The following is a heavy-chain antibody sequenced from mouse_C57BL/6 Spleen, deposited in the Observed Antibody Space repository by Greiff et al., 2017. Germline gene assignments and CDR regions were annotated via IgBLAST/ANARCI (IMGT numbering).Heavy chain of an antibody. D-gene: IGHD1-1*01. CDR2: INPNNGGT. Sequence: EVQLQQSGPELVKPGASVKLSCKASGYTFTDYNMHWVKQSHGQSLEWIGYINPNNGGTCYNQKFKGKATLTVNKSSSTAYMELRSLTSVKSAVYDCAVGYCGSSHAWFAYWGQGTLVTVSA. CDR3: AVGYCGSSHAWFAY. CDR1: GYTFTDYN. J-gene: IGHJ3*01. V-gene: IGHV1-22*01.